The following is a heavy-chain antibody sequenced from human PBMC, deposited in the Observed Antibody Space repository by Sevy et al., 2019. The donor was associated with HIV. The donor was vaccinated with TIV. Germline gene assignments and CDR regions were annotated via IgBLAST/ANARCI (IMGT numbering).Heavy chain of an antibody. D-gene: IGHD5-12*01. V-gene: IGHV3-9*01. CDR1: GFTFDDNA. J-gene: IGHJ4*02. Sequence: GGSLRLSCAASGFTFDDNAMHWVRQAPGKGLEWVSGLSRHIRTIGYADSVKGRFTISRDNARNSLYLQMNSLGSEDTAFYYCVKDKVVGDSGYGLFDFWGQGTLVTVSS. CDR2: LSRHIRTI. CDR3: VKDKVVGDSGYGLFDF.